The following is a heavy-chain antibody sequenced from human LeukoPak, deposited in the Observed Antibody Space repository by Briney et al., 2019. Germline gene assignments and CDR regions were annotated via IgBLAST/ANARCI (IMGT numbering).Heavy chain of an antibody. V-gene: IGHV1-18*01. CDR3: ARDHEPSYYYGSGSHNWFDP. D-gene: IGHD3-10*01. CDR1: GYTFTSYG. J-gene: IGHJ5*02. Sequence: ASVKVSCKASGYTFTSYGISWVRQAPGQGLEWMGWISAYNGNTNYAQKHQGRVTMTTDTSTSTAYMELRSLRSDDTAVYYCARDHEPSYYYGSGSHNWFDPWGQGTLVTVSS. CDR2: ISAYNGNT.